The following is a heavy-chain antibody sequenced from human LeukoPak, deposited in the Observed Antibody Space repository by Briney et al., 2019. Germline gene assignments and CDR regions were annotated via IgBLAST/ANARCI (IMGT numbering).Heavy chain of an antibody. CDR3: ARYWDGFDT. D-gene: IGHD2-15*01. CDR2: IHSSGST. J-gene: IGHJ3*02. V-gene: IGHV4-59*08. Sequence: SETLSLTCTVSGGSINNYYWTWIRQPPGKGLQWIGYIHSSGSTYYNPSLKTRVTISVDTPKNQFSLRLSSVTAADTAVYYCARYWDGFDTWGQGTGVTLSS. CDR1: GGSINNYY.